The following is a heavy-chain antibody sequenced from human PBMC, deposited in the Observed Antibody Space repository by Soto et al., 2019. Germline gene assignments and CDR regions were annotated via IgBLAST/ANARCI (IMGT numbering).Heavy chain of an antibody. CDR1: GYTFTSYA. J-gene: IGHJ3*02. CDR2: INAGNGNT. D-gene: IGHD4-17*01. V-gene: IGHV1-3*01. Sequence: ASVKVSCKASGYTFTSYAMHWVRQAPGQRLEWMGWINAGNGNTKYSQKFQGRVTITRDTSASTAYMELSSLRSEDTAVYYCARDSHYGEDAFDIWGQGTMVTVSS. CDR3: ARDSHYGEDAFDI.